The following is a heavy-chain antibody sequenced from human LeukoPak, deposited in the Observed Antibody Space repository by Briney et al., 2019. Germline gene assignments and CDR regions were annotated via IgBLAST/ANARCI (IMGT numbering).Heavy chain of an antibody. CDR2: ISAYNGNT. J-gene: IGHJ5*02. V-gene: IGHV1-18*04. CDR3: ARDPYCSSTSCWFDP. D-gene: IGHD2-2*01. CDR1: GYTFTGYY. Sequence: GASVKVSCKASGYTFTGYYMHWVRQAPGQGLEWMGWISAYNGNTNYAQKLQGRVTMTTDTSTSTAYMELRSLRSGDTAVYYCARDPYCSSTSCWFDPWGQGTLVTVSS.